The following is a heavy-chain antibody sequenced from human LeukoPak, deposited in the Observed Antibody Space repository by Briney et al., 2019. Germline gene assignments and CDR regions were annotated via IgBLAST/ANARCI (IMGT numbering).Heavy chain of an antibody. Sequence: GGSLRLSCAASGFTFSSYAMSWVRQAPGKGLEWVSAISGSGGSTYYADSVNGRFTISRDNSKNTLYLQMNSLRAEDTAVYYCAKAYLTYCGGDCYMAFDYWGQGTLVTVSS. CDR1: GFTFSSYA. CDR2: ISGSGGST. D-gene: IGHD2-21*02. CDR3: AKAYLTYCGGDCYMAFDY. V-gene: IGHV3-23*01. J-gene: IGHJ4*02.